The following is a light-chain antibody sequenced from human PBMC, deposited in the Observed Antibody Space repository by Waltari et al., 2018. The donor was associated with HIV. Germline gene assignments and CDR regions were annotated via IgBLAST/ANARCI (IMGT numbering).Light chain of an antibody. CDR1: QNVLYNSNKRNY. CDR2: WPS. CDR3: QQYYTTVYS. Sequence: DIVMTQSPDFLPVSLGERATINCKSSQNVLYNSNKRNYLALYHQKPGQRPKLLLYWPSVRESGVPDRFSGRGSGTDCTLPISSLQPEDVGTDYWQQYYTTVYSFGHGTKVEIK. V-gene: IGKV4-1*01. J-gene: IGKJ2*03.